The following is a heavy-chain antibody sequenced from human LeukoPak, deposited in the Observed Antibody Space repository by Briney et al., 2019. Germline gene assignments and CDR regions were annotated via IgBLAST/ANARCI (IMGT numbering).Heavy chain of an antibody. CDR3: ARNKWELLLHFDY. CDR2: IYYSGST. J-gene: IGHJ4*02. Sequence: SETLSLTCTVSGGSISSYYWSWIRQPPGKGLEWIGYIYYSGSTNYNPSLKSRVTISVDTSKNQFSLKLSSVTAADTAVYYCARNKWELLLHFDYWGQGTLVTVSS. CDR1: GGSISSYY. V-gene: IGHV4-59*08. D-gene: IGHD1-26*01.